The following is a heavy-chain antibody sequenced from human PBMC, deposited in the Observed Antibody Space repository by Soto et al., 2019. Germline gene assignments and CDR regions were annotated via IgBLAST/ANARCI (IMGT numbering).Heavy chain of an antibody. J-gene: IGHJ5*02. Sequence: QVQLVQSGAEVKKPGASVKVSCKASGNTFTNYDINWVRQATGQGLEYLGWMNPNSGDTAYVQKFQGRVTMTWDTSITTAYMELRSLRSEDTAVYFCARGVKYGAYSRWFDPWGQGTLVTFSS. D-gene: IGHD4-17*01. CDR2: MNPNSGDT. CDR1: GNTFTNYD. V-gene: IGHV1-8*01. CDR3: ARGVKYGAYSRWFDP.